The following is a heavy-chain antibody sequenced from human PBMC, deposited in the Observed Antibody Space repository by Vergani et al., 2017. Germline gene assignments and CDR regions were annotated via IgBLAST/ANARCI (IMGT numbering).Heavy chain of an antibody. V-gene: IGHV4-59*01. J-gene: IGHJ5*02. D-gene: IGHD6-13*01. CDR1: GGSISSYY. CDR2: IYYSGST. Sequence: QVQLQESGPGLVKPSETLSLTCTVSGGSISSYYWSWIRQPPGKGLEWIGYIYYSGSTNYNPSLKSRVTISVDTSKNQFSLKLSSVTAADTAVYYCARGGDGSSWTWNWFDPWGQGTLVTVSS. CDR3: ARGGDGSSWTWNWFDP.